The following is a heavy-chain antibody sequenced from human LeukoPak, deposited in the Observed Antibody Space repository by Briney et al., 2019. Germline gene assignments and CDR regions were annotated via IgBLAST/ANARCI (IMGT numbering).Heavy chain of an antibody. V-gene: IGHV1-69*13. CDR3: ASDQNSVTAID. D-gene: IGHD2-21*02. Sequence: GASVKVSCKASGGTFSSYAISWARQAPGQGLEWMGGIIPIFGTANYAQKFQGRVTITADESTSTAYMELSSLRSEDTAVYYCASDQNSVTAIDWGQGTLVTVSS. CDR2: IIPIFGTA. J-gene: IGHJ4*02. CDR1: GGTFSSYA.